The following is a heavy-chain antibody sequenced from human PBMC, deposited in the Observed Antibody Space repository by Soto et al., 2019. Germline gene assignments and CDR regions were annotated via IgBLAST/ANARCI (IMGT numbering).Heavy chain of an antibody. CDR3: ARDGGRHSGGIDY. Sequence: QVQLVQSGAEVKKPGSSVKVSCKASGATSGGYSITWVRQAPGQGLEWMGEIIPIFGTANYAQKFQGRVTITADESTSTAYMELSSLRSEDTAVYYCARDGGRHSGGIDYWGQGTLVTVSS. CDR1: GATSGGYS. V-gene: IGHV1-69*01. J-gene: IGHJ4*02. CDR2: IIPIFGTA. D-gene: IGHD1-26*01.